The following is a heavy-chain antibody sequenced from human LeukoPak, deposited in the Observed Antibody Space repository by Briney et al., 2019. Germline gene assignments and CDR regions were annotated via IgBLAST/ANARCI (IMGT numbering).Heavy chain of an antibody. J-gene: IGHJ4*02. V-gene: IGHV3-30*04. CDR1: GFTFSSYA. Sequence: PGGSLRLSCAASGFTFSSYAMHWVRQAPGKGLEWVAVISYDGSNKYYADSVKGRFTISRDNAKNSLYLQMNSLRAEDTAVYYCARGHYYDSSGSLDYWGQGTLVTVSS. D-gene: IGHD3-22*01. CDR3: ARGHYYDSSGSLDY. CDR2: ISYDGSNK.